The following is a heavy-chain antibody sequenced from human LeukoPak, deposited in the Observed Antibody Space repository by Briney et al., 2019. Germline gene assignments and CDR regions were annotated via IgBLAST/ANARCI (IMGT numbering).Heavy chain of an antibody. V-gene: IGHV4-39*01. CDR3: ARSPYYYGSGSYNYYFDP. Sequence: SETLSLTCSVSGGSISSSRYYWGWIRQPPGKGLGWIGSIYYSGGSGSTYSNPSLKSRVTISVDTSRNQFSLILSSVTAADTAVFYCARSPYYYGSGSYNYYFDPWGQGTLVTVSS. D-gene: IGHD3-10*01. J-gene: IGHJ4*02. CDR2: IYYSGGSGST. CDR1: GGSISSSRYY.